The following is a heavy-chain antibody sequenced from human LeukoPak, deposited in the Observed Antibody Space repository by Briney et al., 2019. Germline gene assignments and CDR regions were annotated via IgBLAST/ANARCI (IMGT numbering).Heavy chain of an antibody. CDR3: ARRLTPDAFDI. D-gene: IGHD1-14*01. Sequence: PAETLSLTCTVSGDSISSYYWSWIRQPPGKGLEWIGYIYYSGSTKYNPSLKSRVTMSLDTSKSQFSLKLNSVTAADTAVYYCARRLTPDAFDIWGQGTMVTVSS. CDR2: IYYSGST. CDR1: GDSISSYY. V-gene: IGHV4-59*08. J-gene: IGHJ3*02.